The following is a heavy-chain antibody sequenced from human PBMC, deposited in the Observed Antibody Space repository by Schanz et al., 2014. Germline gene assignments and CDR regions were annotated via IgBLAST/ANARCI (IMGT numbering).Heavy chain of an antibody. CDR2: IIPSLGLA. J-gene: IGHJ4*02. D-gene: IGHD2-21*01. CDR3: ARDRLECGAECYSVEVFEI. Sequence: VQLGQSGAEVKKPGSSVKVSCKASGGTFSSFGINWVRQAPGQGLEWMGRIIPSLGLAKYEQKFQDKVTITADTSTTTAYMELSGLRSEDTAVYYCARDRLECGAECYSVEVFEIWGQGTLVTVSS. CDR1: GGTFSSFG. V-gene: IGHV1-69*04.